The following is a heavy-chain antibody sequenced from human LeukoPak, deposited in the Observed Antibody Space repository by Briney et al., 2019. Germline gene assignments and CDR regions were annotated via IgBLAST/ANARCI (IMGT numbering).Heavy chain of an antibody. J-gene: IGHJ4*02. Sequence: GGSLRLSCAASGFTFSSYTMSWVRQAPGKGLEWVSTITTSDGNTYYADSVKGRFTVSRDNSKNTLFLQMNSLRAEDTAVYYCAKGAPSSGSPFDYWGQGTLVTVSS. CDR3: AKGAPSSGSPFDY. CDR2: ITTSDGNT. D-gene: IGHD6-19*01. CDR1: GFTFSSYT. V-gene: IGHV3-23*01.